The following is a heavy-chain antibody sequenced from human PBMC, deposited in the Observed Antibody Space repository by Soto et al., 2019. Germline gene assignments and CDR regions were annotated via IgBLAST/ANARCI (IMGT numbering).Heavy chain of an antibody. D-gene: IGHD3-22*01. V-gene: IGHV3-30*18. J-gene: IGHJ4*02. CDR1: GFTFRSYD. CDR2: ISYDGSKK. Sequence: PGGSLILSCAASGFTFRSYDMHWVRQAPGKGLEWVAVISYDGSKKYYADSVKGRFTISRDNSKNTLYLQMNSLRAEDTAVYYCAKIGIPDYYDTSGYAYWGQGTLVTV. CDR3: AKIGIPDYYDTSGYAY.